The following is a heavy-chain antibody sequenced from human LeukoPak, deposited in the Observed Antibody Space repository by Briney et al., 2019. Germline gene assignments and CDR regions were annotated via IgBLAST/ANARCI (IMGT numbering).Heavy chain of an antibody. Sequence: ASVKVSCKASGYTFTSYGISWVRQAPGQGLEWMGWISAYYGNTNYAQKLQGRVTMTTDTSTSTAYMELRSLRSDDTAVYYCATSNYRYYYYYTDVWGKGTTATVSS. V-gene: IGHV1-18*01. CDR3: ATSNYRYYYYYTDV. D-gene: IGHD1-7*01. J-gene: IGHJ6*03. CDR2: ISAYYGNT. CDR1: GYTFTSYG.